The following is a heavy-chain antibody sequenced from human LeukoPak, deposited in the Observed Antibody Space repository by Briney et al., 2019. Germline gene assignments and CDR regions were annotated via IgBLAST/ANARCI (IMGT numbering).Heavy chain of an antibody. J-gene: IGHJ4*02. CDR3: AKAMSTDHYDSRGFYRVDFDS. D-gene: IGHD3-22*01. Sequence: PGGSLRLSCAASGFTFSTYAMSWVRQAPGKGLEWVSALTNSGGSGGVTYYADSVKGRFIISRDNSKSTLYLQLSSVRAEDTAVYYCAKAMSTDHYDSRGFYRVDFDSWGQGTLVTVSS. CDR2: LTNSGGSGGVT. V-gene: IGHV3-23*01. CDR1: GFTFSTYA.